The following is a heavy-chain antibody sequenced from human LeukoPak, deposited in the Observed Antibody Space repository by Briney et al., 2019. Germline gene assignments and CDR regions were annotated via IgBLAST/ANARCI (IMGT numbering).Heavy chain of an antibody. CDR3: VRDLDY. Sequence: KSSQTLSLTCSVSGGSIRAYYWSSVRPPAGEGPGWVGRIYTGGTIYNPSLQSRVAISVDKAKNQIALRLHSGTAAYKGIYYCVRDLDYWGQGTLVTVSS. J-gene: IGHJ4*02. CDR1: GGSIRAYY. CDR2: IYTGGT. V-gene: IGHV4-4*07.